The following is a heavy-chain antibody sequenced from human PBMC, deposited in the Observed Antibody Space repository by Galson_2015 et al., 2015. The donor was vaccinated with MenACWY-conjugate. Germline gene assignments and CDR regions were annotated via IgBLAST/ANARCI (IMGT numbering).Heavy chain of an antibody. J-gene: IGHJ4*02. CDR1: GFTFSSNG. V-gene: IGHV3-23*01. Sequence: SLRLSCAASGFTFSSNGMTWVRQAPGKGLEWVSGISGDGGSTYDADSVKGRFTISRDNSKNMVYLQMNTLRVEDTAVYYCAKWGGCADSWGQGTLFTVSP. CDR2: ISGDGGST. CDR3: AKWGGCADS. D-gene: IGHD6-25*01.